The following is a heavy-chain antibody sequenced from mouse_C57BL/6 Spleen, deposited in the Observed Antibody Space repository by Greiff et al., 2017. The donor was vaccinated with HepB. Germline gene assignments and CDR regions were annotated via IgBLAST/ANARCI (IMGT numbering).Heavy chain of an antibody. Sequence: QVQLKESGPELVKPGASVKISCKASGYAFSSSWMNWVKQRPGKGLEWIGRIYPGDGDTNYNGKFKGKATLTADKSSSTAYMQLSSLTSEDSAVYFCATLWLRRNFDVWGTGTTVTVSS. D-gene: IGHD2-2*01. V-gene: IGHV1-82*01. J-gene: IGHJ1*03. CDR3: ATLWLRRNFDV. CDR2: IYPGDGDT. CDR1: GYAFSSSW.